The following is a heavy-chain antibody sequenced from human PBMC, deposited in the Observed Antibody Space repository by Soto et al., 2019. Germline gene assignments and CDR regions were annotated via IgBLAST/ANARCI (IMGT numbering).Heavy chain of an antibody. CDR2: ISASNGNR. CDR3: VRDPQRNDY. V-gene: IGHV1-18*04. J-gene: IGHJ4*02. CDR1: GYDFSSYG. D-gene: IGHD2-2*01. Sequence: QVQLVQSGAEVKKPGASVKVSCKASGYDFSSYGIIWVLQAPGQGLEWMGWISASNGNRDYAQQFQGRVTMTSDTSRTTAYMELRSLRSDDTAVYYCVRDPQRNDYWGQGTLVNVSS.